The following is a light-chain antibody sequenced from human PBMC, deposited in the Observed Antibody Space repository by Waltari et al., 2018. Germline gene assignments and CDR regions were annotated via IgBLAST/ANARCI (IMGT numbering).Light chain of an antibody. CDR1: SSNIGAGFG. CDR2: DDN. V-gene: IGLV1-40*01. J-gene: IGLJ2*01. Sequence: QSVLTQPPSVSGAPGQRVTISCTGSSSNIGAGFGVHWYQHLPGTAPRLLIYDDNARPSGVPDRFSGSRSGTSASLAITGLQAEDEADYYCQSYDSSLSGPVLFGGGTKLTVL. CDR3: QSYDSSLSGPVL.